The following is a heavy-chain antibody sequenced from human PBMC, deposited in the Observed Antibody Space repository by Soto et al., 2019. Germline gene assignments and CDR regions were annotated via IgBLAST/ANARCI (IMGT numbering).Heavy chain of an antibody. CDR2: TSNSGST. CDR1: GGSITSSGYY. D-gene: IGHD2-2*01. Sequence: QVQLQESGPGLVKPSQTLSLTCTVSGGSITSSGYYWSWIRQHPGEGLEWIGFTSNSGSTSYNPSLQSGVTVSVDTSSNQFSLTLKSVTAADSAVYYCARGGGSTKVDYWGQGTLVTVSP. V-gene: IGHV4-31*03. CDR3: ARGGGSTKVDY. J-gene: IGHJ4*02.